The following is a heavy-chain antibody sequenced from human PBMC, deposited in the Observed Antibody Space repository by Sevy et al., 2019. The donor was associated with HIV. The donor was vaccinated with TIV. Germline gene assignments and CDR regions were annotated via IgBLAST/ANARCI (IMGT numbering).Heavy chain of an antibody. D-gene: IGHD3-3*01. CDR1: GFTVSSSY. CDR2: IYSGGST. J-gene: IGHJ5*02. V-gene: IGHV3-53*01. Sequence: GGSLRLSCAASGFTVSSSYMTWDRQPPGKGLEWVSVIYSGGSTYYADSVKGRFTISRDNSKNTLYLQMNNLRADDTAVYYCARGRGVFGAVAINWFDPWGQGALVTVSS. CDR3: ARGRGVFGAVAINWFDP.